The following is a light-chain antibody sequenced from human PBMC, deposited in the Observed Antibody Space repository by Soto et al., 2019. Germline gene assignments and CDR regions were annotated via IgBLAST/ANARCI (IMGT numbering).Light chain of an antibody. Sequence: HSVLTQPASVSGSPGQSVTISFTVTSSTVGGFNVVSWYQQHPGKAPKVIIYEGIKRPSGVSNRFSGSKSGNTAYLTISGLQVEDEAEYFCFSFTTTSTHVFGTGTKVTVL. CDR1: SSTVGGFNV. CDR3: FSFTTTSTHV. J-gene: IGLJ1*01. V-gene: IGLV2-14*02. CDR2: EGI.